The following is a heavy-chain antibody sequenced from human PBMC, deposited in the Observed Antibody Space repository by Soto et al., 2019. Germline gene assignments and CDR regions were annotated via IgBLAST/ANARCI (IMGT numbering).Heavy chain of an antibody. Sequence: QVRLVQSGAEVKKTESSVKVSCEASGTTFSNFAIGWVRQAPGQGLEWMGGIILPFGTPNYAQKFQGRVTISADGSMTTVELELRGLRSGDTAVYYYVRGPDYEGYFDYWGQGTPVTVSS. D-gene: IGHD3-22*01. CDR1: GTTFSNFA. J-gene: IGHJ4*02. V-gene: IGHV1-69*12. CDR2: IILPFGTP. CDR3: VRGPDYEGYFDY.